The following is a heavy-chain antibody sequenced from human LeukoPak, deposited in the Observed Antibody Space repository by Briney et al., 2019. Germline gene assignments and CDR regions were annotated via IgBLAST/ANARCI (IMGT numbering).Heavy chain of an antibody. J-gene: IGHJ4*02. V-gene: IGHV1-69*05. D-gene: IGHD1-1*01. CDR2: IIPIFGTA. Sequence: ASVKVSCKASGCTFCSYAISWVRQAPGHGLEWMGGIIPIFGTANYAQKFQGRVTITTDESTSTAYMELSSLRSEDTAVYYCARGPELERFGYWGQGTLVTVSS. CDR1: GCTFCSYA. CDR3: ARGPELERFGY.